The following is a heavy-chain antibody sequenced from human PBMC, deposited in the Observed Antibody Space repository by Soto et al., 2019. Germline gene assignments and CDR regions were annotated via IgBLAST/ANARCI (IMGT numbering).Heavy chain of an antibody. CDR2: IIPIFGTA. D-gene: IGHD5-18*01. J-gene: IGHJ4*02. CDR3: AFAPAPQRLDTAMVDGY. CDR1: GGTFSSYA. Sequence: QVQLVQSGAEVKKPGSSVKVSCKASGGTFSSYAISWVRQAPGQGLEWMGGIIPIFGTANYAQKFQGRVTITADESTSTAYMERRSLKSEDTAVYYCAFAPAPQRLDTAMVDGYWGQGTLVTVSS. V-gene: IGHV1-69*12.